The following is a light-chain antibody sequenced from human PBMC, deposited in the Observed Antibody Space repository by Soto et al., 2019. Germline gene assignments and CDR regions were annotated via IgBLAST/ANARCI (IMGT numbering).Light chain of an antibody. CDR1: SSDVGGYHY. Sequence: QSVLTQPASVSGSPGQSITISCTGTSSDVGGYHYLSWYQQYPGKAPKVMIYDVSNRPSGVSNRFSGSKSGNTASLTISGLQAEYEADYYCSSYTTSSTYVFGTGTMVTVL. V-gene: IGLV2-14*01. CDR3: SSYTTSSTYV. CDR2: DVS. J-gene: IGLJ1*01.